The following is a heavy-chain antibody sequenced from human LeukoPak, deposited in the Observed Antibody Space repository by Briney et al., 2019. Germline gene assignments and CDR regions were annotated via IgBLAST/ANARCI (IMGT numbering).Heavy chain of an antibody. Sequence: AASVKVSCKASGYTFTSYGISWVRQAPGQGLEWMGWISAYNGNTNYAQKLQGRVTMTTDTSTSTAYMELRSLRSDDTAVYYCARERCSSTSCYMGYYYYGMDVWGRGTTVTVSS. V-gene: IGHV1-18*01. CDR2: ISAYNGNT. J-gene: IGHJ6*02. CDR3: ARERCSSTSCYMGYYYYGMDV. D-gene: IGHD2-2*02. CDR1: GYTFTSYG.